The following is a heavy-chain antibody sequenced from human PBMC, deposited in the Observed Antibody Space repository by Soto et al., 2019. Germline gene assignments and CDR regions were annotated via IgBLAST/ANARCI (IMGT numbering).Heavy chain of an antibody. CDR2: FYYSGST. D-gene: IGHD6-19*01. CDR1: GGSISSYY. V-gene: IGHV4-59*08. J-gene: IGHJ5*02. CDR3: ASSSSGWYWFDP. Sequence: SETLSLTCTVSGGSISSYYWSWIRQPPGKGLEWIGYFYYSGSTNYNPSLKSRVTISVDTSKNQFSLKLSSVTAADTAVYYCASSSSGWYWFDPWGQGTLVTVSS.